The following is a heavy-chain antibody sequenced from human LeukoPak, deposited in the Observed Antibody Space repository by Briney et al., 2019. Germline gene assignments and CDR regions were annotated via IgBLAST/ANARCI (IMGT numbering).Heavy chain of an antibody. CDR2: IYHSGST. CDR3: YRELGSHFDY. Sequence: SETLSLTCTVSGYSISSGYYWGWIRQPPGKGLEWIGSIYHSGSTYYNPSLKSRVTISVDTSKNQFSLKLSSVTAADTAVYYCYRELGSHFDYWGQGTLVTVSS. J-gene: IGHJ4*02. D-gene: IGHD1-26*01. CDR1: GYSISSGYY. V-gene: IGHV4-38-2*02.